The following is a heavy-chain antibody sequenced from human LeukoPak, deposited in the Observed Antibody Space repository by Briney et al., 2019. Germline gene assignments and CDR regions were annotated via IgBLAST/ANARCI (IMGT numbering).Heavy chain of an antibody. CDR3: AREPRMYSSSWSYGMDV. Sequence: GGSLRLSCAVSGITLSNYGMSWVRQAPGKGLEWVAGLSGSGGGTNYADSVQGWFTISRDNPKNTLYLQMNSLRAEDTAVYYCAREPRMYSSSWSYGMDVWGQGTTVTVSS. CDR2: LSGSGGGT. D-gene: IGHD6-13*01. J-gene: IGHJ6*02. CDR1: GITLSNYG. V-gene: IGHV3-23*01.